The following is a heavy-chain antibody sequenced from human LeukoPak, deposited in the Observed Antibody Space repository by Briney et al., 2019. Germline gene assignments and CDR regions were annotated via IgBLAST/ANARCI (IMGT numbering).Heavy chain of an antibody. J-gene: IGHJ4*02. CDR1: GYTLTELFIS. D-gene: IGHD2-2*01. Sequence: ASVKVSCKVSGYTLTELFISMHWLRQTHGEGLEWMGGFDPEDGEKIYAQKFQGRLTMTEDTSTDTAYMELNSLTSEDTAVYYCATAPRFRTLVDYWGQGTLVTVSS. V-gene: IGHV1-24*01. CDR3: ATAPRFRTLVDY. CDR2: FDPEDGEK.